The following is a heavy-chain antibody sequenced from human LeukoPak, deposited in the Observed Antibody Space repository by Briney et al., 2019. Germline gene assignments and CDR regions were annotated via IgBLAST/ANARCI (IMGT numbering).Heavy chain of an antibody. CDR3: AKDHAAVAGPFDY. D-gene: IGHD6-19*01. CDR2: ISYDGSNK. J-gene: IGHJ4*02. Sequence: GGSLRLSCAASGFTFSSYGMHWVRQAPGKGLEWVAVISYDGSNKYYADSVKGRFTISRDNSKNTLYLQMNSLRAEDTAVYYCAKDHAAVAGPFDYWGQGTLVTVSS. V-gene: IGHV3-30*18. CDR1: GFTFSSYG.